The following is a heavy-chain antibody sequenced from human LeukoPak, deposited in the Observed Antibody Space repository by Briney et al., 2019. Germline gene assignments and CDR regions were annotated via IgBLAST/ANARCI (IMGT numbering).Heavy chain of an antibody. CDR3: AKDRVAVAGTGFDS. J-gene: IGHJ4*02. V-gene: IGHV3-9*01. Sequence: SLRVSCAASGFTFDDYAMHWGRQAPGKGLEGVAGISWNSGSIGYADSVKGRFIISRENAKNSLYLQMNSRRAEDTALYYCAKDRVAVAGTGFDSWGQGTLVTASS. D-gene: IGHD6-19*01. CDR2: ISWNSGSI. CDR1: GFTFDDYA.